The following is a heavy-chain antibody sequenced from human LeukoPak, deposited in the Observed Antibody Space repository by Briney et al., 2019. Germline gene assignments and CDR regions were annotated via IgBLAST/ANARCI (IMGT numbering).Heavy chain of an antibody. J-gene: IGHJ4*02. Sequence: PGGSLRLSCGASGFTFSSYTMIWVRQAPGMGLEWMGWINPNSGGTNYAQKFQGRVTMTRDTSISTAYMELSRLRSDDTAVYYCARGRGSTLDYWGQGTLVTVSS. CDR3: ARGRGSTLDY. D-gene: IGHD2-2*01. CDR2: INPNSGGT. V-gene: IGHV1-2*02. CDR1: GFTFSSYT.